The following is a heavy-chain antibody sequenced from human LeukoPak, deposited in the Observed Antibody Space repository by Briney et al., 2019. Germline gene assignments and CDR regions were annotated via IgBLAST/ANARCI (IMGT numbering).Heavy chain of an antibody. CDR1: GYTFTSYY. D-gene: IGHD5-12*01. CDR2: INPSGGST. J-gene: IGHJ4*02. Sequence: ASVKVSCKASGYTFTSYYMHWVRQAPGQGLEWMGIINPSGGSTSYAQEFQGRVTMTRDMSTSTVYMELSSLRSEDTAVYYCARDWGYSGYEPPKYYFDYWGQGTLVTVSS. V-gene: IGHV1-46*01. CDR3: ARDWGYSGYEPPKYYFDY.